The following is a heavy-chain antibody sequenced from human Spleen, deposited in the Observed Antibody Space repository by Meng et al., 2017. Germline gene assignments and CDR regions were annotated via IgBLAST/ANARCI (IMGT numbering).Heavy chain of an antibody. D-gene: IGHD1-14*01. V-gene: IGHV3-53*01. CDR3: ARVGYKDAFDI. J-gene: IGHJ3*02. Sequence: GESLKISCAASDFTVSGNGMTWVRQAPGKGLECVSLLFSDGRTYYADSVKGRFIISRDSSKNTLFLQMNSLTDEDTAVYYCARVGYKDAFDIWGQGTTVTVSS. CDR2: LFSDGRT. CDR1: DFTVSGNG.